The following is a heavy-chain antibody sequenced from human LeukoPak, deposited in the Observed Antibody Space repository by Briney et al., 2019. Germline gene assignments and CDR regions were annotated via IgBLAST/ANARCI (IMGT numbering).Heavy chain of an antibody. CDR1: GGSISSSY. Sequence: SETLSLACTVSGGSISSSYWSWIRQPPGKGLEWIGYISYSGSTSYNPSLKSRVTISVDTSKNQFSLNLSSVTAADTAVYYCARGPRITMVRGVIALLYFDYWGQGTLVTVSS. V-gene: IGHV4-59*08. CDR2: ISYSGST. CDR3: ARGPRITMVRGVIALLYFDY. D-gene: IGHD3-10*01. J-gene: IGHJ4*02.